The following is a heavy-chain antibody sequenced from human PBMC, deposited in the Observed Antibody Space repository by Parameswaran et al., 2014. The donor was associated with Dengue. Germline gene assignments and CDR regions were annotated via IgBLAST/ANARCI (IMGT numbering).Heavy chain of an antibody. D-gene: IGHD3-3*01. V-gene: IGHV3-33*01. Sequence: WIRQPPGKRLEWVAVIWYDGSNKYYADSVKGRFTISRDNSKNTLYLQMNSLRAEDTAVYYCARDLPKRYDFWSGWGYYYYYGMDVWGQGTTVTVSS. CDR2: IWYDGSNK. CDR3: ARDLPKRYDFWSGWGYYYYYGMDV. J-gene: IGHJ6*02.